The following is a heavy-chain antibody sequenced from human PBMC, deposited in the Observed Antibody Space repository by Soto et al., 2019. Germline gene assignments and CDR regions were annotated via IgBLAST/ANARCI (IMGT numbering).Heavy chain of an antibody. Sequence: SETLSLTCSVSGYSVSSSDYYWAWIRQPPGKGLEWIGSMLYSGLTYYNPSLKSRVTLSVDTSKNQFSVRLNSVTASDTAVYYCAPLSVSLSGPYGIHVWGQGTTVTVS. CDR3: APLSVSLSGPYGIHV. V-gene: IGHV4-39*01. D-gene: IGHD2-15*01. CDR1: GYSVSSSDYY. CDR2: MLYSGLT. J-gene: IGHJ6*02.